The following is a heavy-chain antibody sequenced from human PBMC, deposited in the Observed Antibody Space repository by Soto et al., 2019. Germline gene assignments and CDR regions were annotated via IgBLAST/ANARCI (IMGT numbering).Heavy chain of an antibody. CDR3: ASERGGHDY. D-gene: IGHD2-15*01. CDR1: GGSFSGYY. Sequence: KTSETLSLTCAVYGGSFSGYYWSWIRQPPGKGLEWIGEINHSGSTNYNPSLKSRVTISVDTSKNQFSLKLSSVTAADTAVYYCASERGGHDYWGQGTLVTVSS. CDR2: INHSGST. V-gene: IGHV4-34*01. J-gene: IGHJ4*02.